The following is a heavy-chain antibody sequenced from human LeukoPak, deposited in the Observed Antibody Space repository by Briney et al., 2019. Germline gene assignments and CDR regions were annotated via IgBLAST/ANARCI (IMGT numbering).Heavy chain of an antibody. V-gene: IGHV3-7*01. CDR1: GFTFSSYW. J-gene: IGHJ6*03. CDR3: ARVARDTIFGVVINYYYYMDV. D-gene: IGHD3-3*01. Sequence: GGSLRLSCAASGFTFSSYWMSWVRQAPGKGLEWVANIKQDGSEKYYVDSVKGRFTISRDNAKNSLYLQMNSLRAEDTAVYYCARVARDTIFGVVINYYYYMDVSGKGTTVTVSS. CDR2: IKQDGSEK.